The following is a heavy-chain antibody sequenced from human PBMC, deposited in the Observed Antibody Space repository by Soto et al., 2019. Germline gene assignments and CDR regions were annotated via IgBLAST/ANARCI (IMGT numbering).Heavy chain of an antibody. CDR2: ITASGGRT. Sequence: EVQLLESGGGLVQPGGSLRLSCAASGFTFSSYAMSWVRQAPGKGLEWVSGITASGGRTSYADSVKGRFTISRDNSNNTLYLQMNSLRAEDTAVYYCAKARWTAKEAFEIWGQGTMVTVSS. CDR1: GFTFSSYA. CDR3: AKARWTAKEAFEI. D-gene: IGHD2-21*02. V-gene: IGHV3-23*01. J-gene: IGHJ3*02.